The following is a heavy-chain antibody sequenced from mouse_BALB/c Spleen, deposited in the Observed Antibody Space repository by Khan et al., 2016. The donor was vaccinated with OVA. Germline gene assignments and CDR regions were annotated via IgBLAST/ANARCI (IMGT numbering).Heavy chain of an antibody. CDR1: GYSFTLYY. CDR3: ARGYDFFAS. D-gene: IGHD2-14*01. J-gene: IGHJ3*01. Sequence: IQLVQSGPDLVKPGASVKISCKASGYSFTLYYMSWVKQSHGKSLEWIGRVNPNTDNINYNQEFKGKAILTVDKSSNTAYMELRSLTSEDSAVYVCARGYDFFASRGQGTLVTVSA. CDR2: VNPNTDNI. V-gene: IGHV1-26*01.